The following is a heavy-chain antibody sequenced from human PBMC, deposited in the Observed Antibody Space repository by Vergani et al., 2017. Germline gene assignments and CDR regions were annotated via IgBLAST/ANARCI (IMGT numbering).Heavy chain of an antibody. D-gene: IGHD6-13*01. Sequence: EVQLVESGGGLVQPGGSLRLSCAASGFTFSSYSMNWVRQAPGKGLEWVSYISSSSSTIYYADSVKGRFTISRDNAKNSLYLQINSLRAEDTAVYYCARASIAAAGTYYYYGMDVWGQGTTVTVSS. CDR2: ISSSSSTI. CDR1: GFTFSSYS. V-gene: IGHV3-48*01. CDR3: ARASIAAAGTYYYYGMDV. J-gene: IGHJ6*02.